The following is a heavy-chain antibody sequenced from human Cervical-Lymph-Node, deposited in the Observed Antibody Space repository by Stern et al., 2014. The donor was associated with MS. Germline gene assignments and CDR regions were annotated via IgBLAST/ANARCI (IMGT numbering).Heavy chain of an antibody. CDR1: GYTFINFY. D-gene: IGHD5-18*01. Sequence: MQLVESGAEVKKPGASVKVSCKATGYTFINFYMHWVRQAPGQGLEWMGIINPSDGSTSYAQTLQGRVTMTRDTSTNTFYMELGSLRSEDTAVYYCAREHTAMGFGFWGQGTLVTVSS. CDR2: INPSDGST. J-gene: IGHJ4*02. V-gene: IGHV1-46*04. CDR3: AREHTAMGFGF.